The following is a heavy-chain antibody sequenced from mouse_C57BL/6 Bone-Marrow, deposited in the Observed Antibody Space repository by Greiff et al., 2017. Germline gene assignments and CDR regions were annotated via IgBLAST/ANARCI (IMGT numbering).Heavy chain of an antibody. CDR3: GWSGYAWFAY. Sequence: VHLVESGAELVRPGTSVKMSCKASGYTFTNYWIGWAKQRPGHGLEWIGDIYPGGGYTNYNEKFKGKATLTADKSSSTAYMQFSSLTSEDAAIYYCGWSGYAWFAYWGQGTLVTVSA. V-gene: IGHV1-63*01. CDR1: GYTFTNYW. D-gene: IGHD2-3*01. CDR2: IYPGGGYT. J-gene: IGHJ3*01.